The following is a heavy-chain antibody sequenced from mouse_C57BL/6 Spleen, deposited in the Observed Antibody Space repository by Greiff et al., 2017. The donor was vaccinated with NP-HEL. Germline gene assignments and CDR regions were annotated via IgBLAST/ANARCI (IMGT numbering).Heavy chain of an antibody. Sequence: EVKLMESEGGLVQPGRSMKLSCTASGFTFSDYYMAWVRQVPEKGLEWVANINYDGSSTYYLDSLKSRFIISRDNAKNILYLQMSSLKSEDTATYYCARETTGGAMDYWGQGTSVTVSS. CDR3: ARETTGGAMDY. V-gene: IGHV5-16*01. CDR2: INYDGSST. CDR1: GFTFSDYY. J-gene: IGHJ4*01. D-gene: IGHD5-5*01.